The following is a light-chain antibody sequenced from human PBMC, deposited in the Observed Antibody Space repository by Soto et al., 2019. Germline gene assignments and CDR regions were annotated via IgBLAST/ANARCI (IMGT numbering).Light chain of an antibody. J-gene: IGKJ5*01. CDR2: DAS. CDR3: QQRSNRPLST. CDR1: QSVSSY. V-gene: IGKV3-11*01. Sequence: EIMVKMYPAALGVSPRESATLCCGASQSVSSYLAWYQQKPGQAPRLLISDASNRATGIPVRFSGSGFGTDFTLTISSLEAEDSAVYYCQQRSNRPLSTFGEGTRLEIK.